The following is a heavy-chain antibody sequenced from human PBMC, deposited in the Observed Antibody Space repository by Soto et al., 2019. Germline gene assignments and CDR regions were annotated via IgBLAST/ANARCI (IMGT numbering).Heavy chain of an antibody. D-gene: IGHD2-2*01. CDR1: GFTFSSYA. Sequence: PGGSLRLSCAASGFTFSSYAMHWVRQAPGKGLEWVAVISYAGSNIYYADSVKGRFTISRDNSKNTLYLQMNSLRPEDTAVYCCARDKKQQLQLFGYWGQGTLVTVSS. CDR3: ARDKKQQLQLFGY. CDR2: ISYAGSNI. V-gene: IGHV3-30*01. J-gene: IGHJ4*02.